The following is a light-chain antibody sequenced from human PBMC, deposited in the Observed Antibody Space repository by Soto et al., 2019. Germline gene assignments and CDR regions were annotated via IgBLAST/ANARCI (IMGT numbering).Light chain of an antibody. V-gene: IGKV1-17*01. CDR3: LQHSTFPLT. CDR2: AAS. J-gene: IGKJ1*01. Sequence: DIQMTQFPSSLSASVGDRVTITCRASQGIRNDLAWYQQKPGKAPKRLIYAASNLQSGVPSRFRGSGSGTESTHTISILQPEDFATFYCLQHSTFPLTFGQGTKVEIK. CDR1: QGIRND.